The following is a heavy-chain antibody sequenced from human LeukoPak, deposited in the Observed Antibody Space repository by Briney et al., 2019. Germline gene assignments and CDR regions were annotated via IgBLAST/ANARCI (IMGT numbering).Heavy chain of an antibody. Sequence: GGSLRLSCAASGFTFSSYSMNWVRQAPGKGLEWVSSISSSSSYIYYADSVKGRFTISRDNAKNSLYLQMNSLRAEDTAVYYCARDRRQRGYCSGGSCYSGRYFDYWGQGTLVTVSS. J-gene: IGHJ4*02. V-gene: IGHV3-21*01. CDR2: ISSSSSYI. CDR3: ARDRRQRGYCSGGSCYSGRYFDY. CDR1: GFTFSSYS. D-gene: IGHD2-15*01.